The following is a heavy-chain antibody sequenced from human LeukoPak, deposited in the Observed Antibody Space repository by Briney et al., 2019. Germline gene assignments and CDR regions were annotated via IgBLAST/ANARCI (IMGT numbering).Heavy chain of an antibody. D-gene: IGHD2-15*01. CDR1: GDSINSNY. J-gene: IGHJ4*02. V-gene: IGHV4-59*01. CDR2: IYYGGST. CDR3: ARLLAGCPGGRCRAHFDY. Sequence: PSETLSLTCSVSGDSINSNYWSWMRQPSGKGLEWIGYIYYGGSTNYNPSLKSRVSMSVDTSKNQFSLNLSSVTAADTAVYHCARLLAGCPGGRCRAHFDYWGQGTLVTVSS.